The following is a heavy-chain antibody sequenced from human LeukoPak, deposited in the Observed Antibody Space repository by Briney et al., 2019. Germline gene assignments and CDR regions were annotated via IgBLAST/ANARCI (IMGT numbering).Heavy chain of an antibody. J-gene: IGHJ4*02. V-gene: IGHV3-49*03. CDR2: IRNKAYGETT. CDR1: KFTFRDYS. Sequence: GGSLRLSCTASKFTFRDYSMSWFRQAPGKGLEWVGFIRNKAYGETTEYAASVKGRFTISRDDSKSIAYLQMNSLKTEDTAVYYCTRWYYFDSSAGDPYPDYWGQGTLVTVSP. D-gene: IGHD3-22*01. CDR3: TRWYYFDSSAGDPYPDY.